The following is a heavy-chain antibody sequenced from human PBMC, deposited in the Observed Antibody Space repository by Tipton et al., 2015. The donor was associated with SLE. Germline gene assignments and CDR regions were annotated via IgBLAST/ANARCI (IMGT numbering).Heavy chain of an antibody. J-gene: IGHJ6*02. CDR2: IYHSGST. CDR3: ARVAYCGGDCSFHGMDV. D-gene: IGHD2-21*01. V-gene: IGHV4-30-2*01. CDR1: GGSFGGYS. Sequence: LRLSCAVYGGSFGGYSWSWIRQPPGKGLEWIGYIYHSGSTYYNPSLKSRVTISVDRSKNQFSLKLSSVTAADTAVYYCARVAYCGGDCSFHGMDVWGQGTTVTVSS.